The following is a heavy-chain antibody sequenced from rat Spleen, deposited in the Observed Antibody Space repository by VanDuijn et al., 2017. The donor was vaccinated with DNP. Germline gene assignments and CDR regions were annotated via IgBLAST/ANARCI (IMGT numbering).Heavy chain of an antibody. V-gene: IGHV5-22*01. J-gene: IGHJ1*01. D-gene: IGHD1-2*01. CDR3: VRCSSSHWYFDF. CDR1: GFTFSDYY. CDR2: ISYDGGST. Sequence: EVQLVESGGGLVQPGRSLQLSCTASGFTFSDYYMAWVRQAPTKGLEWVAYISYDGGSTYYGDSVKGRFTISRANVKSTLYLQMNSLRSEDMATYYCVRCSSSHWYFDFWGPGTMVTVSS.